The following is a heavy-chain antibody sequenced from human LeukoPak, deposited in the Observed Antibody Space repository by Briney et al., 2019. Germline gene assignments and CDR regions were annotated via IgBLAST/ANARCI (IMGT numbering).Heavy chain of an antibody. J-gene: IGHJ3*02. CDR1: GGTFSSYA. CDR2: IIPIFGIA. V-gene: IGHV1-69*17. D-gene: IGHD3-22*01. Sequence: SVKVSCKASGGTFSSYAISWVRQAPGQGLEWMGGIIPIFGIANYAQKFQGRVTITADKSTSTAYMELSSLRSEDTAVYYCARDPREDYYDSSGAFDIWGQGTMVTVSS. CDR3: ARDPREDYYDSSGAFDI.